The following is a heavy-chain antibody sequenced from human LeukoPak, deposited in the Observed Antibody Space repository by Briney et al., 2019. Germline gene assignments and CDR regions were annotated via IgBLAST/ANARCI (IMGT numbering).Heavy chain of an antibody. D-gene: IGHD6-13*01. CDR1: GGSISSSNR. V-gene: IGHV4-4*02. CDR3: ARGSEYSSSWQYYYYYYMDV. Sequence: SGTLSLTCAVSGGSISSSNRWSWVRQPPGKGLEWIGEIYHSGSTNYNPSLKSRVTISVDKSKNQFSLKLSSVTAADTAVYYCARGSEYSSSWQYYYYYYMDVWGKGTTVTVSS. CDR2: IYHSGST. J-gene: IGHJ6*03.